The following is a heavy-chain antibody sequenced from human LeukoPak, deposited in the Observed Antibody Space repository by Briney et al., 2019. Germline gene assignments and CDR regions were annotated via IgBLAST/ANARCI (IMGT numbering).Heavy chain of an antibody. Sequence: GGSLRLSCEASGLTFSSYGMSWVRQAPGKGRQWVSAITGDGTTTYYADSVKGRFNISRDNSKNMLYLQMSSLRAEDTAVYYCAKMQGYFDYWGQGTLVPVSS. J-gene: IGHJ4*02. V-gene: IGHV3-23*01. CDR1: GLTFSSYG. CDR2: ITGDGTTT. CDR3: AKMQGYFDY.